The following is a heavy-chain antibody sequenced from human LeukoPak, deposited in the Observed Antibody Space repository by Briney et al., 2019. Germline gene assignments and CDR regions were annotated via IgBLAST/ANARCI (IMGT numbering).Heavy chain of an antibody. J-gene: IGHJ4*02. CDR2: IYSGGST. Sequence: GGSLRLSCAASGFTVSSNYMSWVRQAPGKGLEWVSVIYSGGSTYYADSVRGRFTISRDNSKNTLYLQMNSLRAEDTAVYYCAKDQSITIFGVALDYWGQGTLVTVSS. CDR3: AKDQSITIFGVALDY. D-gene: IGHD3-3*01. V-gene: IGHV3-53*05. CDR1: GFTVSSNY.